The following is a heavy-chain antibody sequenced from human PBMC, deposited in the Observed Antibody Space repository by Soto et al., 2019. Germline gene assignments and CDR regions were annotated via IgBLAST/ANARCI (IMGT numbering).Heavy chain of an antibody. CDR1: GGSFSGYY. J-gene: IGHJ4*02. V-gene: IGHV4-34*01. Sequence: QVQLQQWGAGLLKPSETLSLTCAVYGGSFSGYYWSWIRQPPGKGLEWIGEINHSGSTNYNPSIKSRVTISVDTSKNQFSLKLSSVTAADTAVYYCARGPPAGYSSSWYGRYYFDYWGQGTLVTVSS. CDR3: ARGPPAGYSSSWYGRYYFDY. CDR2: INHSGST. D-gene: IGHD6-13*01.